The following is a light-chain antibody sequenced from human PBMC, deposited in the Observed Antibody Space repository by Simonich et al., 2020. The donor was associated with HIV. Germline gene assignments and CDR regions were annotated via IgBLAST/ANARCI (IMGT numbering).Light chain of an antibody. V-gene: IGKV3-15*01. CDR2: GAS. Sequence: EIVMTQSPATLSVSPGERATLSCRASQSVSSNLAWYQQKPGQAPRLLIYGASTRATGIPARFSGSGSGTELTLTISSLQSEDVATYYCQNYNSAPITFGQGTRLEIK. CDR3: QNYNSAPIT. J-gene: IGKJ5*01. CDR1: QSVSSN.